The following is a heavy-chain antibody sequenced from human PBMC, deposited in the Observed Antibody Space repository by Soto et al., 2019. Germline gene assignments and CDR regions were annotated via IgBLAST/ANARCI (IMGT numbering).Heavy chain of an antibody. Sequence: QVQLVQSGAEARVPGASVKVSCKASGYSFTGLDINWVRQTTGQGLEWMGWMEPSSGRTGYAQKFQGRVNMTSDTAINTAYMELSSLTSDDTAFYYCARGVTAGVDYWGQGTLVTVSS. V-gene: IGHV1-8*01. CDR3: ARGVTAGVDY. CDR2: MEPSSGRT. CDR1: GYSFTGLD. D-gene: IGHD1-26*01. J-gene: IGHJ4*02.